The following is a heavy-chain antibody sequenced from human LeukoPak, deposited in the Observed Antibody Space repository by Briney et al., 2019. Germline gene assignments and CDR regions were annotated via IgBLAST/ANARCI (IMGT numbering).Heavy chain of an antibody. CDR3: AKDHSSGWYGGLDY. CDR1: GFTFSSYG. Sequence: QPGGSLRLSCAASGFTFSSYGMHWVRQAPGKGLEWVAVIWYDGSNKYYADSVKGRFTISRDNSKNTLYLQMNSLRAEDTAVYYCAKDHSSGWYGGLDYWGQGTLVTVSS. D-gene: IGHD6-19*01. CDR2: IWYDGSNK. J-gene: IGHJ4*02. V-gene: IGHV3-33*06.